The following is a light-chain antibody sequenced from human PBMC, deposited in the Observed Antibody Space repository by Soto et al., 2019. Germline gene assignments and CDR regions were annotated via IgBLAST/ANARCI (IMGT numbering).Light chain of an antibody. J-gene: IGKJ1*01. CDR2: KAS. V-gene: IGKV1-5*03. CDR3: QQSNNWPWT. CDR1: QSISIW. Sequence: DIQMTQSPSTLSASVGDRVTITCRASQSISIWLAWYQQRPGKAPKLLIYKASSLQSGVPSRFSGSGSGTEFTLTISSLQSEDGAVYYCQQSNNWPWTFGQGTKVEIK.